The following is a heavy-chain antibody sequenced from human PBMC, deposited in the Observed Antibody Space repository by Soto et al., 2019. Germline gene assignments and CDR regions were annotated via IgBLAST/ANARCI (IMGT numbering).Heavy chain of an antibody. V-gene: IGHV3-23*01. CDR1: GFTFSNYP. J-gene: IGHJ4*02. Sequence: EVQLLESGGGLVQPGGSLRLSCAASGFTFSNYPMSWVRQAPGKGLEWVSGISGSGETPYYADSVKGRFTISRDISRSTLDLQMNSLRVEDTALYYCAKLRGRGIFEYWGQGTMVTISS. CDR3: AKLRGRGIFEY. CDR2: ISGSGETP. D-gene: IGHD1-26*01.